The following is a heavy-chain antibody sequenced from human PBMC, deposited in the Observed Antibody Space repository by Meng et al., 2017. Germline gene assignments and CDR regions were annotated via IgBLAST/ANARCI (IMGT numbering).Heavy chain of an antibody. Sequence: GGSLRLSCAASGFTLSSYAMSWVRQAPGKGLEWVSAISGSGGSTYYADSVKGRFTISRDNSKNTLYLQMNSLRAEDTSVYYCAKGYYYDSSGYYLVFDYWGQGTLVTVSS. CDR2: ISGSGGST. V-gene: IGHV3-23*01. D-gene: IGHD3-22*01. CDR3: AKGYYYDSSGYYLVFDY. CDR1: GFTLSSYA. J-gene: IGHJ4*02.